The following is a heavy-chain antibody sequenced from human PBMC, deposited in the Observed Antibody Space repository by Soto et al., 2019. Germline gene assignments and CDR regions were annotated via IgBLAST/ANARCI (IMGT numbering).Heavy chain of an antibody. J-gene: IGHJ4*02. Sequence: QVQLVESGGGVVQPGRSLRLSCAASGFTFSNFPIHWVRQAPGKGLEWVAVISHDGRNKDYADSAKGRFTISRDNSKTTLYLQMNSLRTEDTAVYYCARDGIERVSGSFATHWGQGTQVTVSS. CDR1: GFTFSNFP. V-gene: IGHV3-30-3*01. CDR3: ARDGIERVSGSFATH. D-gene: IGHD3-16*01. CDR2: ISHDGRNK.